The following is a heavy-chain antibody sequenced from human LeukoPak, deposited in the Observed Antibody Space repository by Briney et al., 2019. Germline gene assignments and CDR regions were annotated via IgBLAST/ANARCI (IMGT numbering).Heavy chain of an antibody. Sequence: ASVKVSCKASGYTFTGYYMHWVRQAPGQGLEWMGWINPNSGGTNYAQKFQGRVTMTRDTSISTAYMELSRLRSDDTAVYYCARDRRRITMIVVDTWSLWGQGTLVTVSS. CDR1: GYTFTGYY. CDR2: INPNSGGT. D-gene: IGHD3-22*01. J-gene: IGHJ4*02. CDR3: ARDRRRITMIVVDTWSL. V-gene: IGHV1-2*02.